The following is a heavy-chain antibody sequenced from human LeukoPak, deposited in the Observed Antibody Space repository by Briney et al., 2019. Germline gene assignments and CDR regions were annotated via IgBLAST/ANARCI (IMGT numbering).Heavy chain of an antibody. CDR1: GVIFSNHY. Sequence: GGALRHSCAVSGVIFSNHYMHWVRQAPGKGGVWGSRMNNDGGITSYADSGKGRFTTPRDKAKNPLYLQMDSMRAEDTAVYSCVLIVWGGGQGTLVTVSS. V-gene: IGHV3-74*01. CDR3: VLIVWG. D-gene: IGHD3-16*01. J-gene: IGHJ4*02. CDR2: MNNDGGIT.